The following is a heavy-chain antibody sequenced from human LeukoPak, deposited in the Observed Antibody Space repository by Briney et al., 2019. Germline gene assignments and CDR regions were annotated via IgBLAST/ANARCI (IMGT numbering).Heavy chain of an antibody. D-gene: IGHD3-3*01. Sequence: SSETLSLTCTVSGGSISSGSYYWSWIRQPAGKGLEWIGRIYTSGSTNYNPSLKSRVTMSVDTSKNQFSLKLSSVTAADTAVYYSARGQVLRFLEGLNWFDPWGQGTLVTVSS. CDR3: ARGQVLRFLEGLNWFDP. CDR1: GGSISSGSYY. CDR2: IYTSGST. V-gene: IGHV4-61*02. J-gene: IGHJ5*02.